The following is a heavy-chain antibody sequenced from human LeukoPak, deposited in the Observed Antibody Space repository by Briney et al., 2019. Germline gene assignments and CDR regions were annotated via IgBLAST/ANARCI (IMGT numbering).Heavy chain of an antibody. J-gene: IGHJ4*02. CDR3: ARGIADPYSFDS. CDR2: IYSTGSA. D-gene: IGHD6-13*01. V-gene: IGHV4-4*07. Sequence: SETLSLTCTVSGGSINFYYWSWIRQPAGKGLEWIGRIYSTGSANYSPSLKSRVTMSVDKSKNQFSLNLSSVTAADTAVYYCARGIADPYSFDSWGQGTLVTVSS. CDR1: GGSINFYY.